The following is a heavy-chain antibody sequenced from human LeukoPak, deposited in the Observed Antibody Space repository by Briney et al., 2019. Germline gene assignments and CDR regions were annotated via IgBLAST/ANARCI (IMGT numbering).Heavy chain of an antibody. V-gene: IGHV3-48*03. Sequence: PGGSLRLSCAASGFTFSSYEMNWVRQAPGKGLEWVSYISSSGLTIYYADFVKGRFTISRDNSKNTLFLQMNSLRAEDTALYYCAKGSSGYFVDLWGQGTLVTVSS. CDR2: ISSSGLTI. J-gene: IGHJ5*02. CDR3: AKGSSGYFVDL. D-gene: IGHD3-22*01. CDR1: GFTFSSYE.